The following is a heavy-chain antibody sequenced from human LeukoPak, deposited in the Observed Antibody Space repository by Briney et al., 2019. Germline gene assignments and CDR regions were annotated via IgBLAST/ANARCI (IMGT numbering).Heavy chain of an antibody. CDR1: GFTFSSYD. J-gene: IGHJ4*02. D-gene: IGHD3-22*01. CDR3: ARLACYYDSSGYYYGYYYDY. CDR2: IGTAGDT. Sequence: SGGSLRLSCAASGFTFSSYDMHWVRQATGKGLEWVPAIGTAGDTYYPGSVKGRFTISRENAKNSLYLQMNSLRAGDTAVYYCARLACYYDSSGYYYGYYYDYWGQGTLVTVSS. V-gene: IGHV3-13*01.